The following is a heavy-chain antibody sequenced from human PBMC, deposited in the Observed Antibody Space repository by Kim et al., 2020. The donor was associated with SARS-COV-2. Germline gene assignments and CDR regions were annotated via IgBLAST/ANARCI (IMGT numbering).Heavy chain of an antibody. CDR2: ISYDGSKK. Sequence: GGSLRLSCAASGFTFSSFVMHWVRQAPGKGLEWVAVISYDGSKKYYADSVKGRFTISRDNSKNTLYLQMNSLRAEDTAVYYCAKGPMYNEIYPNDYWGQGTLVAVSS. CDR1: GFTFSSFV. V-gene: IGHV3-30*18. J-gene: IGHJ4*02. CDR3: AKGPMYNEIYPNDY. D-gene: IGHD1-26*01.